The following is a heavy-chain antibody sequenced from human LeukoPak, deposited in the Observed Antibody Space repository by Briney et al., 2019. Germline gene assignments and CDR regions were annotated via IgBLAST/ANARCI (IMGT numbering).Heavy chain of an antibody. CDR3: ASDFYDYVWGSYRTPNWFDP. Sequence: ASVKVSCKASGYAFTSNAMNWVRQAPGQGLEWMGWINTNTGNPTYAQGFTGRFVFSLDTSVSTAYLQISSLKAEDTAVYYCASDFYDYVWGSYRTPNWFDPWGQGTLVTVSS. J-gene: IGHJ5*02. V-gene: IGHV7-4-1*02. D-gene: IGHD3-16*02. CDR1: GYAFTSNA. CDR2: INTNTGNP.